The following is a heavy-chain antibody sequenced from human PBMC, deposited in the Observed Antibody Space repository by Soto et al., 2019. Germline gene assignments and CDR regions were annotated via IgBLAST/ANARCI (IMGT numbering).Heavy chain of an antibody. J-gene: IGHJ6*02. CDR3: ARDEVIRYFDQYYVDV. CDR1: GFNFNYYP. D-gene: IGHD3-9*01. Sequence: PGGSLRLSCAASGFNFNYYPIHWVRKAPGKGLEWVALISYDGSHEYYADSVKGRFSLSRDNSKNTVYLQMTGLRVDDTAVYYCARDEVIRYFDQYYVDVWGQGTTVTVSS. CDR2: ISYDGSHE. V-gene: IGHV3-30-3*01.